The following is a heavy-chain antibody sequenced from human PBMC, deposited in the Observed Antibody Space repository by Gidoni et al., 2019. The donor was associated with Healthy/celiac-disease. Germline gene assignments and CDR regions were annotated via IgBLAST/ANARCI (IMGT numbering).Heavy chain of an antibody. CDR1: GFTFSSYS. CDR3: ARGVTGTTGLGY. D-gene: IGHD1-7*01. CDR2: ISSSSSYI. Sequence: ELHLVESGGGLVKHGGSLRLSCAASGFTFSSYSMNWVRQAPGKGLEWVSSISSSSSYIYYADSVKGRFTISRDNAKNSLYLQMNSLRAEDTAVYYCARGVTGTTGLGYWGQGTLVTVSS. V-gene: IGHV3-21*01. J-gene: IGHJ4*02.